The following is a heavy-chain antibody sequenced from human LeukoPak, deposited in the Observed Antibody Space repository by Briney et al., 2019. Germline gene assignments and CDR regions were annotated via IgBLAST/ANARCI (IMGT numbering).Heavy chain of an antibody. V-gene: IGHV3-21*01. CDR2: ISGSTGYI. CDR3: ASEGVNSLLRGVIYGMDV. Sequence: GGSLRLSCAASGFTFSSYSMTWVRQAPGKGLEWVSSISGSTGYIYYADSVKGRFTISRDNAKNSLYLQMNSLRAEDTAVYYCASEGVNSLLRGVIYGMDVWGQGTTVTVSS. J-gene: IGHJ6*02. CDR1: GFTFSSYS. D-gene: IGHD3-10*01.